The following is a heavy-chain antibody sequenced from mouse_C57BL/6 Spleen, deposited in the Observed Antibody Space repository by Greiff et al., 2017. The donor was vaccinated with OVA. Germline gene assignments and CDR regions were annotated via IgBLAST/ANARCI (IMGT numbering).Heavy chain of an antibody. Sequence: EVKLVESGPGMVKPSQSLSLTCTVTGYSITSGYDWHWIRHFPGNKLEWMGYISYSGSTNYNPSLKSRISITHDTSKNHFFLKLNSVTTEDTATYYCARLITTVVATEYFDVWGTGTTVTVSS. CDR1: GYSITSGYD. CDR2: ISYSGST. CDR3: ARLITTVVATEYFDV. J-gene: IGHJ1*03. V-gene: IGHV3-1*01. D-gene: IGHD1-1*01.